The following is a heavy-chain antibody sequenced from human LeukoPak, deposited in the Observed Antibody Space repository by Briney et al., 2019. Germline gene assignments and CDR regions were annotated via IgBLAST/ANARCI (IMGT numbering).Heavy chain of an antibody. Sequence: ASETLSLTRTVSGGSISSSSYYWGWIRQPPGKGLEWIGSIYYSGSTYYNPSLKSRVTVSVDTSKNQFSLKLSSVTAADTAVYYCARHVPRAAGILRWFDPWGQGTLVTVSS. V-gene: IGHV4-39*01. CDR3: ARHVPRAAGILRWFDP. J-gene: IGHJ5*02. CDR2: IYYSGST. D-gene: IGHD6-13*01. CDR1: GGSISSSSYY.